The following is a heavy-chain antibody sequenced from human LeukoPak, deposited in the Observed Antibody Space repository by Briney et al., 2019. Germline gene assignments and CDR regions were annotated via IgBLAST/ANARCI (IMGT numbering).Heavy chain of an antibody. V-gene: IGHV3-64D*06. CDR2: ISGSGNGLSI. J-gene: IGHJ4*02. D-gene: IGHD1-26*01. CDR3: VKDFGRIRGTPDS. Sequence: GGSLRLSCSASGFVFTIYTMYWVRQAPGKGPEYVSTISGSGNGLSIYYADSVKGRFTISRDDSKSILYLQMNGLRSEDTAVYYCVKDFGRIRGTPDSWGQGTLVTVSS. CDR1: GFVFTIYT.